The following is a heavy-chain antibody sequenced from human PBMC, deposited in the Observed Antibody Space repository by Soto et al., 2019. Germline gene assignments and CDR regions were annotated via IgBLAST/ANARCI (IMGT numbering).Heavy chain of an antibody. J-gene: IGHJ6*01. CDR1: GFTFISYG. CDR3: ETIPSQWELRVDGMEV. CDR2: ISYDGSNK. V-gene: IGHV3-30*03. D-gene: IGHD1-26*01. Sequence: GGSXRLSCSSSGFTFISYGMHWFRHAPGKGLEWVAVISYDGSNKYYADSVKGRFTISRDNSKNTLYLQMKSLRAEDTAVYYCETIPSQWELRVDGMEVWGQGTTVTVS.